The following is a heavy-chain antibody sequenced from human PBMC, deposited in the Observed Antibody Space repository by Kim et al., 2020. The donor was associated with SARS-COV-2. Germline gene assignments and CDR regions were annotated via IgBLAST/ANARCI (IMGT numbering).Heavy chain of an antibody. CDR2: ISYDGSNK. Sequence: GGSLRLSCAASGFTFSSYAMHWVRQAPGKGLEWVAVISYDGSNKYYADSVKGRFTISRDNSKNTLYLQMNSLRAEDTAVYYCARAGYCSSTSCSWFDPWGQGTLVTVSS. D-gene: IGHD2-2*01. J-gene: IGHJ5*02. CDR1: GFTFSSYA. CDR3: ARAGYCSSTSCSWFDP. V-gene: IGHV3-30*04.